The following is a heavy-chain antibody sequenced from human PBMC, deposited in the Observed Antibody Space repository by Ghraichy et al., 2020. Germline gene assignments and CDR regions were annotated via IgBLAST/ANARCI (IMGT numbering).Heavy chain of an antibody. CDR1: GFTFSGYG. CDR3: AKDDADTWSSGGNHILGP. Sequence: GGSLRLSCEGSGFTFSGYGMPWIRQVPGKGLDWVALISYDGSKKSYGDSLKGRFTVSRDNSKNTLFLHMTALRLEDSAVYLCAKDDADTWSSGGNHILGPWGRGAAVTVSS. CDR2: ISYDGSKK. D-gene: IGHD1-14*01. J-gene: IGHJ5*02. V-gene: IGHV3-30*18.